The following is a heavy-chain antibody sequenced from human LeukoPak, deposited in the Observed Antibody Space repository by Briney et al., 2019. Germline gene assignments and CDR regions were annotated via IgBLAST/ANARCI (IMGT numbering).Heavy chain of an antibody. CDR1: GFTFGRYT. Sequence: PGGSLRLSCEASGFTFGRYTMNWVRQAPGEGLEWVSSISPTSIYIYYGDSVRGRFTISRDTAKNALYLEMNSLRAEDTAVFYCARDLLYGAARGSFDLRGQGTMVTVSS. D-gene: IGHD3-10*01. CDR3: ARDLLYGAARGSFDL. V-gene: IGHV3-21*01. CDR2: ISPTSIYI. J-gene: IGHJ3*01.